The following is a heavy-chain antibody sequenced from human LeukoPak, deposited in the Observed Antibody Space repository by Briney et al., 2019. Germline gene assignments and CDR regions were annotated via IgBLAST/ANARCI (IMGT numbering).Heavy chain of an antibody. V-gene: IGHV4-31*11. CDR2: IYYSGST. D-gene: IGHD2-21*02. CDR1: GGSISSGGYS. CDR3: ARGCSGDCYFHYYYGMDV. J-gene: IGHJ6*02. Sequence: ASQTLSLTCAVSGGSISSGGYSWSWIRQPPGKGLEWIGYIYYSGSTYYNPSLKSRVTISVDTSKNQFSLKLSSVTAADTAVYYCARGCSGDCYFHYYYGMDVWGQGTTVTVSS.